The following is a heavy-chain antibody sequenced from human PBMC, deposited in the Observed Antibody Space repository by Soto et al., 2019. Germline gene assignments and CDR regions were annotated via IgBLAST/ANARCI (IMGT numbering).Heavy chain of an antibody. V-gene: IGHV3-30*18. J-gene: IGHJ4*02. D-gene: IGHD1-1*01. CDR3: AKEGPSGPFDY. CDR2: ISYDGSNK. Sequence: GGSLRLSCAASVFTFSSYGMHWVRQAPGKGLEWVAVISYDGSNKYYADSVKGRFTISRDNSKNTLYLQMNSLRAEDTAVYYCAKEGPSGPFDYWGQGTLVTVSS. CDR1: VFTFSSYG.